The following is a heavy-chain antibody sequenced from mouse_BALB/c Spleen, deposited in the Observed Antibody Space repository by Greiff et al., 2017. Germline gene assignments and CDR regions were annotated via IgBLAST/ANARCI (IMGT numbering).Heavy chain of an antibody. D-gene: IGHD3-1*01. CDR2: ISYSGST. CDR1: GYSITSDYA. V-gene: IGHV3-2*02. Sequence: EVHLVESGPGLVKPSQSLSLTCTVTGYSITSDYAWNWIRQFPGNKLEWMGYISYSGSTSYNPSLKSRISITRDTSKNQFFLQLNSVTTEDTATYYCARGTLMDYWGQGTSVTVSS. CDR3: ARGTLMDY. J-gene: IGHJ4*01.